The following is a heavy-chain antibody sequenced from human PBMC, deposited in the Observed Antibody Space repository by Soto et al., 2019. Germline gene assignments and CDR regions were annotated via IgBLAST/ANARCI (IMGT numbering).Heavy chain of an antibody. V-gene: IGHV3-23*01. Sequence: GGSLRLSCAASGFTFSNYDMSWVRQAPGKGLEWVSTVANSGATKYYADSVRGRFTISSDNSKNTVYLQMNSLRAEDTAMYYCAKAAPFYFDYWGPGTPVTVSS. CDR1: GFTFSNYD. CDR3: AKAAPFYFDY. J-gene: IGHJ4*02. CDR2: VANSGATK. D-gene: IGHD3-16*01.